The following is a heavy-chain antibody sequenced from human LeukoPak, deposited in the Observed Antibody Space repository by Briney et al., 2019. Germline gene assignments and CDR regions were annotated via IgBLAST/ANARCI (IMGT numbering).Heavy chain of an antibody. J-gene: IGHJ4*02. V-gene: IGHV3-23*01. CDR1: GFTFSSYG. D-gene: IGHD2-8*01. CDR2: ISGSGGST. CDR3: AKDQHGSIVWYFDY. Sequence: QSGGSLRLSCAASGFTFSSYGMSWVRQAPGKGLEWVSAISGSGGSTYYADSVKGRFTISRDNSKNTLYLQMNSLRAEDTAVYYCAKDQHGSIVWYFDYWGQGTLVTVSS.